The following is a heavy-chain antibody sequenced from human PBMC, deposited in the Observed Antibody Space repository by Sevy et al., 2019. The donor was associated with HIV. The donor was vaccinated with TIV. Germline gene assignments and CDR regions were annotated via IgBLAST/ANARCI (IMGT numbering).Heavy chain of an antibody. J-gene: IGHJ4*02. CDR3: VRADPARHFDS. V-gene: IGHV1-46*01. CDR2: VDPSGGNA. Sequence: ASVKVSCKASADTFTNNYIHWVRQAPGQGLEWMGIVDPSGGNASCAQRFQDRVTLTRDTSTSTLYMDLTSLTSEDTAVYYCVRADPARHFDSWGQGTLVTVS. CDR1: ADTFTNNY.